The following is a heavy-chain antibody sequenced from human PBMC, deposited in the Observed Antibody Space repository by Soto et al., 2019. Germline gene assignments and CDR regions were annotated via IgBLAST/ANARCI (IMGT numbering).Heavy chain of an antibody. CDR2: IYHSGST. J-gene: IGHJ4*02. CDR1: GGSISSSNW. Sequence: SETLSLTCAVPGGSISSSNWWSWVRQPPGKGLEWIGEIYHSGSTNYNPSLKSRVTISVDKSKNQFSLKLSSVTAADTALYYCARLNSGNYYEVFDYWGQGTLVTVSS. V-gene: IGHV4-4*02. D-gene: IGHD1-26*01. CDR3: ARLNSGNYYEVFDY.